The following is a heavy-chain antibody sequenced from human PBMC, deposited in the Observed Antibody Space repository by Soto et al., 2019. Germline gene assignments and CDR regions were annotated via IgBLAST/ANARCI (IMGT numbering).Heavy chain of an antibody. V-gene: IGHV4-4*07. CDR2: IFSSGRI. D-gene: IGHD1-26*01. CDR1: GDSLLSSY. J-gene: IGHJ4*02. Sequence: HVQLQESGPGLVKPSETLSLSCSVSGDSLLSSYWSWVRQPAGKGLEWIGHIFSSGRISYNPSLKSRSTMSIDTSMNVFSLNLGSVTAADTAVYYCARGWDVKYFDYWGQGTLFTVSS. CDR3: ARGWDVKYFDY.